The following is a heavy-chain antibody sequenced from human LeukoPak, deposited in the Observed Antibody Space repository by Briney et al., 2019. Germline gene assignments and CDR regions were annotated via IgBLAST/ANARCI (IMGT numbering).Heavy chain of an antibody. Sequence: SETLPLTCAVYGGSFSGYYWSWIRQPPGKGLEWIGEINHSGSTNYNPSLKSRVTISVDTSKNQFSLKLSSVTAADTAVYYCARAFFQRITMVRGGTGRLDYWGQGTLVTVSS. CDR2: INHSGST. CDR1: GGSFSGYY. D-gene: IGHD3-10*01. V-gene: IGHV4-34*01. CDR3: ARAFFQRITMVRGGTGRLDY. J-gene: IGHJ4*02.